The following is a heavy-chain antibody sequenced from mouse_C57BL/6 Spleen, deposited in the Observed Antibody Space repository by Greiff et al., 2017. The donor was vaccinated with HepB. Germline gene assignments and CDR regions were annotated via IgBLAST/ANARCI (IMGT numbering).Heavy chain of an antibody. CDR3: TTRYDGNFPMDY. CDR1: GFNIKDDY. CDR2: IDPENGDT. V-gene: IGHV14-4*01. J-gene: IGHJ4*01. Sequence: VQLQQSGAELVRPGASVKLSCTASGFNIKDDYMHWVKQRPEQGLEWIGWIDPENGDTEYASKFQGKATITADTSSNTAYLQLSSLTSEDTAVYYCTTRYDGNFPMDYWGQGTSVTVSS. D-gene: IGHD2-3*01.